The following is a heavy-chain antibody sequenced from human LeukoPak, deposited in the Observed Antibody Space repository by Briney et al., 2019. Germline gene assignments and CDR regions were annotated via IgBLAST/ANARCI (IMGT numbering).Heavy chain of an antibody. CDR1: GYTFTSYY. CDR2: INPSGGST. D-gene: IGHD2-15*01. Sequence: ASVKVSCKASGYTFTSYYTHWVRQAPGQGLEWMGIINPSGGSTSYAQKFQGRVTMTRDTSTSTVYMELSSLRSEDTAVYYCARDYCSGGSCYSRFDYWSQGTLVTVSS. J-gene: IGHJ4*02. CDR3: ARDYCSGGSCYSRFDY. V-gene: IGHV1-46*01.